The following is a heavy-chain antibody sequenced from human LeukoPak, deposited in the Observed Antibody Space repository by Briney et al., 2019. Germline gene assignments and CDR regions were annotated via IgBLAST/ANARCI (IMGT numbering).Heavy chain of an antibody. CDR2: ISSSTSSK. CDR3: ARLKIYCTGGVCLSPIDY. Sequence: GGSLRLSFAASGFTFSTYSMNWLRQAPGKGLEWVSSISSSTSSKYYADSVKGRFTISRDNAKNALYLQMNSLRAEDTAVYYCARLKIYCTGGVCLSPIDYWGQGTLVTVSS. V-gene: IGHV3-21*01. J-gene: IGHJ4*02. CDR1: GFTFSTYS. D-gene: IGHD2-8*02.